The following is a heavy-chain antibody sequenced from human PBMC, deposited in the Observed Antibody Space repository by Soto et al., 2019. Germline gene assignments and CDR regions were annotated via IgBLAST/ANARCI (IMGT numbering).Heavy chain of an antibody. CDR1: GYTFTSYA. D-gene: IGHD5-12*01. V-gene: IGHV1-3*01. Sequence: ASVKVSCKASGYTFTSYAMHWVRQAPGQRLEWMGWINAGNGNTKYSQKFQGRVTITRDTSASTAYMELSSLRSEDPAVYYFARFRHERDGYKGYNYSVTAVWGNGTTVPVSP. CDR2: INAGNGNT. J-gene: IGHJ6*04. CDR3: ARFRHERDGYKGYNYSVTAV.